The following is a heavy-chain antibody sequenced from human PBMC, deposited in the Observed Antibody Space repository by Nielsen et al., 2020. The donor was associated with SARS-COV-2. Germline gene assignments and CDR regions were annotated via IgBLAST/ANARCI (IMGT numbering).Heavy chain of an antibody. CDR2: ISYDGSNK. J-gene: IGHJ3*02. D-gene: IGHD6-19*01. Sequence: WIRQLPGKGLEWVAVISYDGSNKHYADSVKGRFTISRDNAENSLSLQMNSLRAEDTAVYYCARESVTGTDAFDIWGQGTVVTVSS. CDR3: ARESVTGTDAFDI. V-gene: IGHV3-33*05.